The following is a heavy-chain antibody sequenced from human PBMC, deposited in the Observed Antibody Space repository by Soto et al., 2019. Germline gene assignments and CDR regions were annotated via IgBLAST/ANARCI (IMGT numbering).Heavy chain of an antibody. Sequence: QVQLVESGGGVVQPGRSLRLSCAASGFTFSSYAMHWVRQAPGKGLEWVAVISYDGSNKYYADSVKGRFTISRDNSKNTLYLQMNSLRAEDTAVYYCARDLLLIRVWRRRYRGTPSNCSSTSCYVLYYYYGMDVWGKGTTVTVSS. D-gene: IGHD2-2*01. CDR2: ISYDGSNK. J-gene: IGHJ6*04. V-gene: IGHV3-30-3*01. CDR1: GFTFSSYA. CDR3: ARDLLLIRVWRRRYRGTPSNCSSTSCYVLYYYYGMDV.